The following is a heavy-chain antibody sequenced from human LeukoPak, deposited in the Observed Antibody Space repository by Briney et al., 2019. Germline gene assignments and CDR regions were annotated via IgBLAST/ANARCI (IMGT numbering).Heavy chain of an antibody. CDR1: GYTFTGYY. J-gene: IGHJ5*02. D-gene: IGHD3-9*01. CDR3: AREHLLRYFDWLSRGWFDP. V-gene: IGHV1-2*06. Sequence: GASVKVSCKASGYTFTGYYMHWVRQAPGQGLEWMGRINPNSGGTNYAQKFQGRVTMTRDTSISTAYMELSRLRSDDTAVYYCAREHLLRYFDWLSRGWFDPWGQGTLVTVSX. CDR2: INPNSGGT.